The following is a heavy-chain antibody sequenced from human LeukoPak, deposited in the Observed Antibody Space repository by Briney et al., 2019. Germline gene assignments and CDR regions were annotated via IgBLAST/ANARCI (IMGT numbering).Heavy chain of an antibody. CDR3: ARDTFGGVIVYFDY. J-gene: IGHJ4*02. Sequence: SETLSLTCTVSGGSISSYYWGWIRQPPGKGLEWIGSIYYSGSTYYNPSLKSRVTISVDTSKNQFSLKLSSVTAADTAVYYCARDTFGGVIVYFDYWGQGTLVTVSS. V-gene: IGHV4-39*07. D-gene: IGHD3-16*02. CDR2: IYYSGST. CDR1: GGSISSYY.